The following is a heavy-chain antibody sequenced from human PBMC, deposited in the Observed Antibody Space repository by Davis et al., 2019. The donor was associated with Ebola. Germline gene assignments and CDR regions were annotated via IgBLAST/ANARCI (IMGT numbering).Heavy chain of an antibody. CDR2: IYYSGST. CDR1: GGSISSYY. CDR3: ARVRRQQLVLDY. D-gene: IGHD6-13*01. V-gene: IGHV4-59*01. J-gene: IGHJ4*02. Sequence: PSETLSLTCTVSGGSISSYYWSWIRQPPGKGLEWIGYIYYSGSTNYNPSLKSRVTISVDTSKNQFSLKLSSVTAADTAVYYCARVRRQQLVLDYWGQGTLVTVSS.